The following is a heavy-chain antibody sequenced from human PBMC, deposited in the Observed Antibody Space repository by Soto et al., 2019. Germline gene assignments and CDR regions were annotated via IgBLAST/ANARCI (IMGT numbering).Heavy chain of an antibody. CDR3: AGESAGLEWLLGRPYGMDV. CDR1: GGTFSSYA. J-gene: IGHJ6*02. Sequence: QVQLVQSGAEVKKPGSSVKVSCKASGGTFSSYAISWVRQAPGQGLEWMGGIIPIFGTANYAQKFQGRVTITADESTSTAYGELGSLRSEDTAVYYCAGESAGLEWLLGRPYGMDVWGQGTTVTVSS. CDR2: IIPIFGTA. V-gene: IGHV1-69*12. D-gene: IGHD3-3*01.